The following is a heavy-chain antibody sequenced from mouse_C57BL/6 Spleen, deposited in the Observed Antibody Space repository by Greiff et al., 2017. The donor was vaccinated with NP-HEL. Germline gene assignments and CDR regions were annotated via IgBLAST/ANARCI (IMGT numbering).Heavy chain of an antibody. Sequence: EVQVVESGGGLVQPGGSLSLSCAASGFTFTDYYMSWVRQPPGKALEWLGFIRNKANGYTTEYSASVKGRFTISRDNSQSILYLQMNALRAEDSATYYCARSSTGFAYWGQGTLVTVSA. CDR2: IRNKANGYTT. J-gene: IGHJ3*01. CDR1: GFTFTDYY. D-gene: IGHD4-1*02. CDR3: ARSSTGFAY. V-gene: IGHV7-3*01.